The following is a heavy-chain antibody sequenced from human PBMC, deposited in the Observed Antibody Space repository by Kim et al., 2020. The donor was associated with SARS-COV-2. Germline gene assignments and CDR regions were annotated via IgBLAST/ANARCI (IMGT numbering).Heavy chain of an antibody. Sequence: GGSLRLSCAASGFTFSSYAMSWVRQAPGKGLEWVSSISGSGGNTYYADSVKGRFTISRDNSKNTLYLQMNSLRAEDTAVYFCLCACEGSKTCYLAQFDPWGRGTLVTVSP. CDR1: GFTFSSYA. CDR3: LCACEGSKTCYLAQFDP. D-gene: IGHD2-21*02. V-gene: IGHV3-23*01. CDR2: ISGSGGNT. J-gene: IGHJ5*02.